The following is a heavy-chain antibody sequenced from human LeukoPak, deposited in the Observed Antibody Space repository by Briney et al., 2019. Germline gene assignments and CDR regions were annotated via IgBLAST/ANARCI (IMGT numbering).Heavy chain of an antibody. CDR1: GVSISSSSYY. CDR2: IYYSGST. J-gene: IGHJ3*02. CDR3: ASQITAEAGSDAFDI. D-gene: IGHD6-19*01. Sequence: SETLSLTCTVSGVSISSSSYYWGWLRQPPGKGLEWIGSIYYSGSTYYNPSLKSRVTISVDTSKNQFSLKLSSVTAADTAVYYCASQITAEAGSDAFDIWGQGTMVTVSS. V-gene: IGHV4-39*07.